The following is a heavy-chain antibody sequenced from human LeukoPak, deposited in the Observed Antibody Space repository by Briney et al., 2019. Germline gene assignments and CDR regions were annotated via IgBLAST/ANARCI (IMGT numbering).Heavy chain of an antibody. Sequence: SETLSLTGAVYGGSFSGYYWSWIRQPPGKGLEWIGEINHSGSTNYNPSLKSRVTISVDTSKNQFSLKLSSVTAADTAVYYCARGQIRQRMVRSVGYFDYWGQGTLVTVSS. CDR1: GGSFSGYY. CDR2: INHSGST. CDR3: ARGQIRQRMVRSVGYFDY. J-gene: IGHJ4*02. V-gene: IGHV4-34*01. D-gene: IGHD4/OR15-4a*01.